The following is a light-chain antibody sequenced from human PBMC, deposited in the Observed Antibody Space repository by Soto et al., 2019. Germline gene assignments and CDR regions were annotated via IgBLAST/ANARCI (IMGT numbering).Light chain of an antibody. CDR3: QQYGSSPPLS. V-gene: IGKV3-20*01. J-gene: IGKJ4*01. CDR2: GAS. CDR1: QSVSSSY. Sequence: EIVLTQSPGPLSLSPGERATLSCRASQSVSSSYLAWYQQKPGQAPRLLIYGASSRATGIPDRFSGSGSGTDFTLPISGLEPEDFAVYYCQQYGSSPPLSCGGGTKVVIK.